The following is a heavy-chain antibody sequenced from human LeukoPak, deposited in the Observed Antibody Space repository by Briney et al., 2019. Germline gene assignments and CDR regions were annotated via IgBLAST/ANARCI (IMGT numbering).Heavy chain of an antibody. V-gene: IGHV4-59*01. J-gene: IGHJ5*02. CDR3: ARDKGGPQLDP. CDR1: GGSISSYY. CDR2: IYYSGST. Sequence: PSETLSLTCTVSGGSISSYYWSWIRQPPGKGLGWIGYIYYSGSTNYNPSLKSRVTISVDTSKNQFSLKLSSVTAADTAVYYCARDKGGPQLDPWGQGTLVTVSS.